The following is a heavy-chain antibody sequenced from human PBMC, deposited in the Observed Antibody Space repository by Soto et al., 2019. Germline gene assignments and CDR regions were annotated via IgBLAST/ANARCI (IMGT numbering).Heavy chain of an antibody. V-gene: IGHV1-69*13. CDR2: IIPIFGTA. CDR1: GGTFSSYA. CDR3: ARDRSSTDPWFDP. D-gene: IGHD2-2*01. J-gene: IGHJ5*02. Sequence: ASVKVSFKASGGTFSSYAISWVRQAPGQGLEWMGGIIPIFGTANYAQKFQGRVTITADESTSTAYMELSSLRSEDTAVYYCARDRSSTDPWFDPWGQGTLVTVSS.